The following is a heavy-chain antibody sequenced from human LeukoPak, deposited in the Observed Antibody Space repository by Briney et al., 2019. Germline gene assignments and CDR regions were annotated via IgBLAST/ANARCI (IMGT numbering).Heavy chain of an antibody. V-gene: IGHV1-8*01. CDR1: GYTFTSYD. CDR3: ARKEDREDYYDSSEGAFDI. J-gene: IGHJ3*02. CDR2: MNPNSGNT. D-gene: IGHD3-22*01. Sequence: GASVKVSCKASGYTFTSYDINWVRQATGQGLEWMGWMNPNSGNTGYAQKFQGRVTMTRNTSISTAYMELSSLRSEDTAVYYCARKEDREDYYDSSEGAFDIWGQGTMVTVSS.